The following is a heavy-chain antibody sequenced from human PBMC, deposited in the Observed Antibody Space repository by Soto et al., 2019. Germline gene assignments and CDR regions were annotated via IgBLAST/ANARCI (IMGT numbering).Heavy chain of an antibody. V-gene: IGHV6-1*01. J-gene: IGHJ6*03. CDR3: ARGSWDYVSGHYCMDV. CDR1: GDSVSSNSAA. Sequence: PSQTLSLTCDISGDSVSSNSAAWNWIRQTPSRGLEWLGRTYYRSKWYSNYAISVKSRVTVNPDTFKNQFSLQLNSVTPEDTAVYYCARGSWDYVSGHYCMDVWGKGTTVTVSS. D-gene: IGHD3-16*01. CDR2: TYYRSKWYS.